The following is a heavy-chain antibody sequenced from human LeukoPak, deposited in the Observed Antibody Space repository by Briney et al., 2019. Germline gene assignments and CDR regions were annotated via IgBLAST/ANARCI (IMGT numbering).Heavy chain of an antibody. J-gene: IGHJ5*02. V-gene: IGHV3-74*01. CDR3: AREVIVVVPAAINWFDP. D-gene: IGHD2-2*01. Sequence: GGSLRLSCAASGFTFSSYWMHWVRHAPGKGLVWVSSINSYGSSTSYADSVKGRFTISRDNAKNTLYLQMNSLRAEDTAVYYCAREVIVVVPAAINWFDPWGQGTLVTVSS. CDR2: INSYGSST. CDR1: GFTFSSYW.